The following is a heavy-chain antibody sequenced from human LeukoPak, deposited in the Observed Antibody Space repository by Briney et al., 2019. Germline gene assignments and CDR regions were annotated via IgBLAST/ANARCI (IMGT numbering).Heavy chain of an antibody. Sequence: SETLSLTCTVSGGSISSGGYYWSWIRQPPGKGLEWIGEINHSGSTNYNPSLKSRVTISVDTSKNQFSLKLSSVTAADTAVYYCARHGGLLRFLEWLSPLYYYYYGMDVWGQGTTVTVSS. CDR2: INHSGST. D-gene: IGHD3-3*01. CDR3: ARHGGLLRFLEWLSPLYYYYYGMDV. J-gene: IGHJ6*02. CDR1: GGSISSGGYY. V-gene: IGHV4-39*01.